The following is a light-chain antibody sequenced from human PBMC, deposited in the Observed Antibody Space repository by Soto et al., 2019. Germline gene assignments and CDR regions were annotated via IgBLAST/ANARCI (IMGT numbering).Light chain of an antibody. CDR1: QSVSSSY. CDR3: QQYGSSPRFT. Sequence: EIVLTQSPGTLSLSPGERATLSCRASQSVSSSYLAWYQKKPGQAPRLLIYGASSKATGIPDTFSGSGSGTDFTLTISRLEPEDFAVYYCQQYGSSPRFTFGPGTKVDIK. V-gene: IGKV3-20*01. J-gene: IGKJ3*01. CDR2: GAS.